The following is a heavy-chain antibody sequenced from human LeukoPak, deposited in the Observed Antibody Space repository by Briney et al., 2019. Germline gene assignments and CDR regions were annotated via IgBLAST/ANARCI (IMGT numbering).Heavy chain of an antibody. Sequence: GGSLRLSRAASGFTVSHNHMSWVRPAAGKGLAWVSVIYSWGSTYYADSVKGRFTISRDNSKNTLYLQMNSLRGEDTGVYYCARGIAVAYFDYWGQGTLVTVSS. CDR2: IYSWGST. CDR1: GFTVSHNH. V-gene: IGHV3-53*05. CDR3: ARGIAVAYFDY. J-gene: IGHJ4*02. D-gene: IGHD6-19*01.